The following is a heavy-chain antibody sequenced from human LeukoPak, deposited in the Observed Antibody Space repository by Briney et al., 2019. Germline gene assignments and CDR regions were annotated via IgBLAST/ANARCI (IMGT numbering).Heavy chain of an antibody. J-gene: IGHJ4*02. D-gene: IGHD6-13*01. Sequence: PSETLSLTCTVSGGSISGGKDFWGWVRQPPGKGLEWIGSIFYSGSTYYIPSLKSRVTISVDTSRNEFSLKVMSATVADTAVYYCARRGITYSSSFFEFWGQGALVTVSS. CDR2: IFYSGST. CDR1: GGSISGGKDF. V-gene: IGHV4-39*01. CDR3: ARRGITYSSSFFEF.